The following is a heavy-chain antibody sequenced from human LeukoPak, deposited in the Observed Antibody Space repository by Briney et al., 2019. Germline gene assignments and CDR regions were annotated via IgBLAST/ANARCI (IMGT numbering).Heavy chain of an antibody. CDR2: IYYSGST. CDR3: ARDYYYDSSGYYYYYYGMDV. V-gene: IGHV4-31*03. CDR1: GGSISSGGYY. Sequence: PSETLSLTCTVSGGSISSGGYYWSWIRQHPGKGLEWIGYIYYSGSTYYNPSLKSRVTLSVDTSKNQFSLKLSSVTAADTAVYYCARDYYYDSSGYYYYYYGMDVWGQGTTVTVSS. D-gene: IGHD3-22*01. J-gene: IGHJ6*02.